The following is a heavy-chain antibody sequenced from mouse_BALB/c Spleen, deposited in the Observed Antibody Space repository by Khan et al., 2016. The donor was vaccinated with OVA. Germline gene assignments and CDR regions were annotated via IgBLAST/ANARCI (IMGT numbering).Heavy chain of an antibody. V-gene: IGHV3-2*02. Sequence: EVQLQESGPGLVKPSQSLSLTCTVSGYSITSDYAWNWIRQFPGNKLEWVGYITYSGSTCYTPSLKSRISITSDPSKHQFFLTLKSVTTEDTATYYCTRGRAYWGQGTLVTVSA. CDR1: GYSITSDYA. CDR3: TRGRAY. J-gene: IGHJ3*01. CDR2: ITYSGST. D-gene: IGHD3-3*01.